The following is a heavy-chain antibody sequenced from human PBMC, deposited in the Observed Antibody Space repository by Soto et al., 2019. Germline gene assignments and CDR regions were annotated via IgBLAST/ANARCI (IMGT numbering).Heavy chain of an antibody. V-gene: IGHV4-39*02. CDR1: VGSISSSSYY. Sequence: SETLSLTCTFSVGSISSSSYYCGWVRQPPGKGLEWIGSIYYSGSTYYNPSLKSRVTISVDTSKNQFSLKLSSVTAADTAVYYCARDFRTDAYNYFEYWGQGTLVTVSS. J-gene: IGHJ4*02. CDR2: IYYSGST. D-gene: IGHD1-1*01. CDR3: ARDFRTDAYNYFEY.